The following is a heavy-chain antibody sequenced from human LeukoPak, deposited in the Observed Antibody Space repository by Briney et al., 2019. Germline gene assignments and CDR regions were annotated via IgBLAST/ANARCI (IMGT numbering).Heavy chain of an antibody. CDR3: ARGVTAFDY. CDR2: IKQDGSEK. D-gene: IGHD5-18*01. V-gene: IGHV3-7*01. CDR1: GFTFSSYW. Sequence: GGSLRLSCAASGFTFSSYWMTWVRQAPGKGLEWVANIKQDGSEKYYVDSVRGRFTISRDNAKNSLYLQVNSLRAEDTAVHYCARGVTAFDYWGQGTLVTVSS. J-gene: IGHJ4*02.